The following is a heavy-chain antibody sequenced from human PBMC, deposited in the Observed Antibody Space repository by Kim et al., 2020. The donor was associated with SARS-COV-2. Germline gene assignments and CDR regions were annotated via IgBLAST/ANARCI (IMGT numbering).Heavy chain of an antibody. D-gene: IGHD2-8*02. Sequence: GGSLRLSCTGSGFNFNAAWMTWVRQAPGKGLEWVGRIKSEGSGGKTDFAEAVQGRFTISRADSKHTVYIQMTSLKTEATAIYFCFNVRDPTYWSLQYWG. J-gene: IGHJ4*01. CDR3: FNVRDPTYWSLQY. CDR2: IKSEGSGGKT. CDR1: GFNFNAAW. V-gene: IGHV3-15*01.